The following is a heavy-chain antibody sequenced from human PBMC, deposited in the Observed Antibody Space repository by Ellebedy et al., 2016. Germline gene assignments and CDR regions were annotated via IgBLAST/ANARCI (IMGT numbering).Heavy chain of an antibody. D-gene: IGHD3-16*01. Sequence: GGSLRLSXAVSGFTFTSYSMKWVRQTRGKGLEWVSYISPTSGSTIYYADSVKGRFTISRDNAKNSVYLQMNSLRDEDTAVYYCTRGGLDNSFDVWGQGTMVTLSS. CDR1: GFTFTSYS. V-gene: IGHV3-48*02. CDR3: TRGGLDNSFDV. J-gene: IGHJ3*01. CDR2: ISPTSGSTI.